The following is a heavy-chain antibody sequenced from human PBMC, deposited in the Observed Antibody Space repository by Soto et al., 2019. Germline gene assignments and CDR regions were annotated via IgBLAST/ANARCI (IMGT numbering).Heavy chain of an antibody. D-gene: IGHD6-13*01. V-gene: IGHV3-21*01. J-gene: IGHJ5*02. CDR2: VSSGSSYI. CDR1: GFTFSTYN. Sequence: PGGSLRLSCAASGFTFSTYNMNWVRQAPGKGLEWVSSVSSGSSYIYYADSVKGRFTISRDNAKNSLYLQMNSLRAEDTAVYYCARLAPNNWFDPWGQGTLVTVSS. CDR3: ARLAPNNWFDP.